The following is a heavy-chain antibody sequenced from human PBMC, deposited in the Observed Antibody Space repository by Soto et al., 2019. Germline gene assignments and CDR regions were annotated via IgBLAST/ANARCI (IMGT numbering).Heavy chain of an antibody. CDR3: ARHGAAYYYYGMDV. V-gene: IGHV4-39*01. J-gene: IGHJ6*02. D-gene: IGHD2-15*01. CDR1: GGSISSSSYY. Sequence: PSETLSLTGTVSGGSISSSSYYWGWIRQPPGKGLEWIGSIYYSGSTYYNPSLKSRVTISVDTSKNQFSLKLSSVTAADTAVYYCARHGAAYYYYGMDVWGQGTTVTVSS. CDR2: IYYSGST.